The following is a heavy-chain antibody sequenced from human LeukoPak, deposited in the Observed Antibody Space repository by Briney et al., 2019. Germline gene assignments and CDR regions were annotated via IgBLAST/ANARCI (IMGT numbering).Heavy chain of an antibody. CDR3: AKVRPREYYDSSGYYRFDY. V-gene: IGHV3-23*01. J-gene: IGHJ4*02. CDR2: ISGSGGST. D-gene: IGHD3-22*01. Sequence: GGSLRLSCAASGFTFSSYAMSWVRQAPGKGLEGVSAISGSGGSTYYADYVKGRFTISRDNSKNTLYLQMNSLRAEDTAVYYCAKVRPREYYDSSGYYRFDYWGQGTLVTVSS. CDR1: GFTFSSYA.